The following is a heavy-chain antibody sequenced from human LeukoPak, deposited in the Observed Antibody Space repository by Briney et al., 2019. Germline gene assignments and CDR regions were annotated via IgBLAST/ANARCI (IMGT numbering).Heavy chain of an antibody. Sequence: SETLSLTCAVYGGSFSGYYWSWIRQPPGKGLEWIGEINHSGSTNYNPSLKSRVTISVDTSKNQFSLKLSSVTAADTAVYYCARGTYDYVWGSYRLAPNCPYYFDYWGQGTLVTVSS. CDR1: GGSFSGYY. CDR3: ARGTYDYVWGSYRLAPNCPYYFDY. D-gene: IGHD3-16*02. V-gene: IGHV4-34*01. J-gene: IGHJ4*02. CDR2: INHSGST.